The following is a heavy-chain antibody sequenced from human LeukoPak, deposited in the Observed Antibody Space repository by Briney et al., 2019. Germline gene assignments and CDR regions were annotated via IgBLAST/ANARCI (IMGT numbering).Heavy chain of an antibody. CDR1: GFTFSNYA. Sequence: PGGSLRLSCAASGFTFSNYAMHWVRQGPGKGLEWVAFISGDGSTQYYADSVKGRFTVSRDNFKNTVCLQMNSLRSEDTAVYYCAKDGDDCIEDWGQGTLVTVFS. CDR3: AKDGDDCIED. V-gene: IGHV3-30*14. CDR2: ISGDGSTQ. J-gene: IGHJ4*02. D-gene: IGHD2-21*02.